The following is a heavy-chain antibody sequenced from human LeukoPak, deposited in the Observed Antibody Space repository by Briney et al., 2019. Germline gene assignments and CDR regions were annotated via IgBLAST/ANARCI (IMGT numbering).Heavy chain of an antibody. J-gene: IGHJ4*02. CDR2: IYSGGST. D-gene: IGHD3-10*01. Sequence: GGSLRLSCAASGFTVSSNYMSWVRQAPGKGLEWVSVIYSGGSTCYADSVKGRFTISRDNSKNTLYLQMNSLRAEDTAVYYCARDLEPYGSGSYFDYWGQGTLVTVSS. V-gene: IGHV3-66*01. CDR3: ARDLEPYGSGSYFDY. CDR1: GFTVSSNY.